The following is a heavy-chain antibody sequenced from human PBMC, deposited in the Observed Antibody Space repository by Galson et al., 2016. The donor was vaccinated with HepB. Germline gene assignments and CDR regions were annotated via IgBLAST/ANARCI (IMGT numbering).Heavy chain of an antibody. CDR2: IYYIGST. Sequence: ETLSLTCTVSGGSISSYYWSWIRQPPGKGLEWIGFIYYIGSTNYNSTLKRRVTISGKPSTNRFSLELTSVTAADTAVYYCGRGASYLDFWGQGKLVTVSS. CDR1: GGSISSYY. V-gene: IGHV4-59*01. CDR3: GRGASYLDF. J-gene: IGHJ4*02.